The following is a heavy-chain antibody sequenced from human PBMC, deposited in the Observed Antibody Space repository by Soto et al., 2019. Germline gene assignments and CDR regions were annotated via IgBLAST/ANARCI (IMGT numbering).Heavy chain of an antibody. V-gene: IGHV5-51*01. J-gene: IGHJ5*02. CDR2: IYPGDSDT. Sequence: GASLKVSCKGSGYSFTSYWIGWVRQMPGKGLEWMGIIYPGDSDTRYSPSFQGQVTISADKSISTAYLQWSSLKASDTAMYYCARRADSCSWDPPVSWFDPWGQGTLLSVS. D-gene: IGHD6-13*01. CDR3: ARRADSCSWDPPVSWFDP. CDR1: GYSFTSYW.